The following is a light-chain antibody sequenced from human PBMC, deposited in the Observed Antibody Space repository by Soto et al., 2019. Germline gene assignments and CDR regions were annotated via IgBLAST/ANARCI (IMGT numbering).Light chain of an antibody. J-gene: IGKJ5*01. V-gene: IGKV3-15*01. CDR3: QQYNKWSSIS. Sequence: EIVMTQFPATLSVSPGERYTLSCLASQSVGTKVIWYQQKSGQAPSLLIVGATTRATGVPARFSGSGSGTDFTLTISRLEPEDFAVYHCQQYNKWSSISFGQGTRLDIK. CDR1: QSVGTK. CDR2: GAT.